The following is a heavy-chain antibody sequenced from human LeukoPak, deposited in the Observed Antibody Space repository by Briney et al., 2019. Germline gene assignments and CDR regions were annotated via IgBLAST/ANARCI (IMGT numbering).Heavy chain of an antibody. J-gene: IGHJ5*02. CDR2: INSGGST. CDR3: ATAPDP. V-gene: IGHV3-66*01. CDR1: GFTVSSNY. Sequence: PGGSLRLSCAASGFTVSSNYMSWVRQAPGEGLEWVSVINSGGSTYYADSVKGRFSISRDNSENTVSLQMNNLRAEDTAVYYCATAPDPWGQGALVTVSS.